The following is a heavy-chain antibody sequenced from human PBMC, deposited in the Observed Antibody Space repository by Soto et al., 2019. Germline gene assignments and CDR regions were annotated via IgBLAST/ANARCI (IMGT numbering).Heavy chain of an antibody. D-gene: IGHD1-7*01. CDR2: TYYRSKWYN. CDR3: AREGIPGPTDWFDP. CDR1: GYSVSSNSAA. V-gene: IGHV6-1*01. J-gene: IGHJ5*02. Sequence: SENLSLTCAISGYSVSSNSAAWNWIIQSPSRGLEWLGRTYYRSKWYNDYAVSMKSRITINPDTSKNQFSLQLNSVTPGDTAVYYCAREGIPGPTDWFDPWGQATLVTRSS.